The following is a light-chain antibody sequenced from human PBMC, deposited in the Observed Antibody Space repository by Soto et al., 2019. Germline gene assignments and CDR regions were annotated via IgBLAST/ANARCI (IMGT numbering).Light chain of an antibody. J-gene: IGKJ3*01. CDR3: QQLNSFPIP. CDR1: QGISSV. Sequence: IQLTQSPSSLSASVGDRVTITCRASQGISSVLAWYQQKPGKAPKLLIYGASTVQSGVPSRFSGSGSGADFTLTIGSLQPEDVATYYCQQLNSFPIPFGPGTKVAIK. V-gene: IGKV1-9*01. CDR2: GAS.